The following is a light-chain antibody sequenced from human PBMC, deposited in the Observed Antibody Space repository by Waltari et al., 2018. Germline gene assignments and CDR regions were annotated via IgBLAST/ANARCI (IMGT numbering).Light chain of an antibody. CDR2: DVS. Sequence: SALTQPRSVSGSPGQSVTISCTGTSSDIGGYNFVSWYQQHPGKAPKLMIYDVSQRPSGVPDRLSGSKSGNTASRTISGLQAEDEADDYCCSFAGYYTVFGGGTKLTVL. CDR3: CSFAGYYTV. CDR1: SSDIGGYNF. V-gene: IGLV2-11*01. J-gene: IGLJ3*02.